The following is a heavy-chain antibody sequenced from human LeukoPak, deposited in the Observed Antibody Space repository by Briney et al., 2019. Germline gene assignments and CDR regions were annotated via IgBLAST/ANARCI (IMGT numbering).Heavy chain of an antibody. V-gene: IGHV1-8*01. D-gene: IGHD1-26*01. CDR3: ARARWELNFDY. J-gene: IGHJ4*02. CDR2: MNPNSGNT. Sequence: EASVKVSCKSSGYTFTSYDINWVRQATGQGLEWMGWMNPNSGNTGYAQKFQGRVTMTRNTSISTAYMELSSLRSEDTAVYYCARARWELNFDYWGQGTLVTVSS. CDR1: GYTFTSYD.